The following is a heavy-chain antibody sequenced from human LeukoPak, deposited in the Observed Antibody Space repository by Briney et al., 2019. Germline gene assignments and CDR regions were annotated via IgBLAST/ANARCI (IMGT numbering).Heavy chain of an antibody. V-gene: IGHV1-69*04. J-gene: IGHJ6*02. D-gene: IGHD6-13*01. CDR1: GGTFSSYA. Sequence: ASAKVSCKASGGTFSSYAISWVRQAPGQGLEWMGRIIPILGIANYAQKFQGRVTITADKSTSTAYMELSSLRSEDTAVYYCARPPFEGYSSSWWNYYGMDVWGQGTTVTVSS. CDR2: IIPILGIA. CDR3: ARPPFEGYSSSWWNYYGMDV.